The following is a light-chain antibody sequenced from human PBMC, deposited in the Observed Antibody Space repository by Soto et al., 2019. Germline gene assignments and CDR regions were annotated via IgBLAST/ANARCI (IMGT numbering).Light chain of an antibody. CDR3: QQYKSWPIT. CDR1: QSVTDK. J-gene: IGKJ5*01. Sequence: EIEMTQSPVTLSVSPGERATLSCRASQSVTDKLAWYQQKPGQPPRLLIFAASTRATGIPATFSGSGSGTEFTLSINSLQSEDFAVYYCQQYKSWPITFGQGTRLEIK. CDR2: AAS. V-gene: IGKV3-15*01.